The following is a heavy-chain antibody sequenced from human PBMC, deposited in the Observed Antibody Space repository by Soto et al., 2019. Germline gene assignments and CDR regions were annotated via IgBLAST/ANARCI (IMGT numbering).Heavy chain of an antibody. J-gene: IGHJ4*02. D-gene: IGHD3-16*01. CDR1: GGSISSYY. V-gene: IGHV4-59*01. Sequence: TSETLSLTCTVSGGSISSYYWSWIRQPPGKGLEWIGYIYYSGSTNYNPSLKSRVTISVDTSKNQFSLKLSSVTAADTAVYYCARDSGGTRAILDYWGQGTLVTVSS. CDR2: IYYSGST. CDR3: ARDSGGTRAILDY.